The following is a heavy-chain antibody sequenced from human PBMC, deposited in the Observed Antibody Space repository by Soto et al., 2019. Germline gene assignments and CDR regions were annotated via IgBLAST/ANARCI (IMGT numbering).Heavy chain of an antibody. CDR1: GYTFTSYA. J-gene: IGHJ4*02. V-gene: IGHV1-3*05. CDR3: ARGESVVGDY. CDR2: INAGNGNT. D-gene: IGHD2-15*01. Sequence: QVQLVQSGAEEKKPGASVKVSCKASGYTFTSYAMHWVRQAPGQRLEWMGWINAGNGNTKCSQKFQDRVTITRDTSASTAYMELSSLRSEDTAVYYCARGESVVGDYWGQGTLGTVSS.